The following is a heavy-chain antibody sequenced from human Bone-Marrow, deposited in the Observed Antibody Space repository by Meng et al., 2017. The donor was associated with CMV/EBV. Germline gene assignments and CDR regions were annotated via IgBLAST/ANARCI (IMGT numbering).Heavy chain of an antibody. CDR1: GGSFSGYY. CDR3: ARALGAYSSSWYWGG. V-gene: IGHV4-34*01. Sequence: GSLRLSCAVYGGSFSGYYWSWIRQPPGKGLEWIGSIYYSGSTYYNPSLKSRVTISVDTSKNQFSLKLSSVTAADTAVYYCARALGAYSSSWYWGGWGQGTLVTVPS. D-gene: IGHD6-13*01. CDR2: IYYSGST. J-gene: IGHJ4*02.